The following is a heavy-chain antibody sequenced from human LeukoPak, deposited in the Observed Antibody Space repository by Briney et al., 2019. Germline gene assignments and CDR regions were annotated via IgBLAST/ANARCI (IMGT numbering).Heavy chain of an antibody. CDR3: ARLLRVGYSYLFDH. D-gene: IGHD5-18*01. Sequence: SETLSLTCTVSGGSISSYYWSWIRQPPGKGLEWIGYIYYSGSTNYNPSLKSRVTISVDTSKNQFSLKLSSVTAADTAVYYCARLLRVGYSYLFDHWGQGTLVTVSS. V-gene: IGHV4-59*08. CDR2: IYYSGST. CDR1: GGSISSYY. J-gene: IGHJ4*02.